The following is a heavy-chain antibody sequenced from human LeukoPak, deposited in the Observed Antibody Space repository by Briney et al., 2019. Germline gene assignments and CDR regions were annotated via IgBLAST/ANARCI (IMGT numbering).Heavy chain of an antibody. CDR2: IKQDGSEK. J-gene: IGHJ4*02. CDR3: ARGGSSYDY. Sequence: GGSLRLSCAASGFTFNSYWMTWVRQAPGKGLEWVANIKQDGSEKNYVDSVKGRFTISRDNAKSSLYLQMNSLRAEDTAVYYCARGGSSYDYWGQGTLVTVSS. CDR1: GFTFNSYW. V-gene: IGHV3-7*01. D-gene: IGHD6-6*01.